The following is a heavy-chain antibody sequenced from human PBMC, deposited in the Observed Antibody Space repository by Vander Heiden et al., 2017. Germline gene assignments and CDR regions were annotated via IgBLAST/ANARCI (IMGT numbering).Heavy chain of an antibody. CDR2: IGYDGSNK. D-gene: IGHD2-2*01. CDR1: GFTFSSYG. V-gene: IGHV3-33*01. CDR3: ARDRAFTSRVFDY. J-gene: IGHJ4*02. Sequence: QVPLVESGGGVVQPGRSLRLSCAASGFTFSSYGMPWVSQAPGKGLEWVAVIGYDGSNKYYADSVKGRFTISRDNSKNTLYLQMNSLRAEDTAVYYCARDRAFTSRVFDYWGQGTLVTVSS.